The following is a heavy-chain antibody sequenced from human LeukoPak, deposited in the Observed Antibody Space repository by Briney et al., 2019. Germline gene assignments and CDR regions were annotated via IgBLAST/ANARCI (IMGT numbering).Heavy chain of an antibody. Sequence: PSETLSLTCAVYGGSFSGYYWSWIRQPPGKGLEWIGEINHSGSTNYNPSLKSRVTISADTSKNQFSLKLSSVTAADTAVYYCARANYYDSSGYLYYFDYWGQGTLVTVSS. V-gene: IGHV4-34*01. J-gene: IGHJ4*02. CDR1: GGSFSGYY. CDR2: INHSGST. CDR3: ARANYYDSSGYLYYFDY. D-gene: IGHD3-22*01.